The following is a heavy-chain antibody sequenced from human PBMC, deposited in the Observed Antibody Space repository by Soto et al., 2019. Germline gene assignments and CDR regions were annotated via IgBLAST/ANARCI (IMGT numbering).Heavy chain of an antibody. D-gene: IGHD3-9*01. CDR3: AREGDCKMAHDTNFDY. Sequence: QVQLVESGGGVVQPGRSLRLSCAASGFTFSSYAMHWVRQAPGKGLEWVAVISYDGSNKYYADSVKGRFTISRDNSKNTLYLQMNSLRAEDTAVYYCAREGDCKMAHDTNFDYWGQGTLVTVSS. J-gene: IGHJ4*02. CDR2: ISYDGSNK. V-gene: IGHV3-30-3*01. CDR1: GFTFSSYA.